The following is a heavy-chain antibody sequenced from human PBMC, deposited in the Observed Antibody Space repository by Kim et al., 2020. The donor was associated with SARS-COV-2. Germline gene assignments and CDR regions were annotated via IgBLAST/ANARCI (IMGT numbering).Heavy chain of an antibody. J-gene: IGHJ5*02. Sequence: GGSLRLSCAASGLTFRNYGMHWVRQAPGKGLEWVADISYDGTIQYYGDSVEGRFTISIDNSKNTLYLQMNSLRLEDTAVYYCAKGPIAVVSGGKMWLDPWGQGTLVTVSS. D-gene: IGHD2-2*01. CDR2: ISYDGTIQ. V-gene: IGHV3-30*18. CDR3: AKGPIAVVSGGKMWLDP. CDR1: GLTFRNYG.